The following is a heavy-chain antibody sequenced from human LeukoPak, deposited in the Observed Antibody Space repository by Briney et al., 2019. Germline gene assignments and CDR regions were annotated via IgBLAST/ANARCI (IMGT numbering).Heavy chain of an antibody. CDR2: IDPNSGNT. V-gene: IGHV1-2*02. J-gene: IGHJ4*02. CDR1: GYTFTDYY. D-gene: IGHD5-24*01. Sequence: ASVKVSCKASGYTFTDYYMHWVRQAPGQGLEWMGWIDPNSGNTNYAQKFQGRVTMTRDTSISATYMELSRLRSDATAVYYCARPPGRDGYNRFDHWCQGTLLTVSS. CDR3: ARPPGRDGYNRFDH.